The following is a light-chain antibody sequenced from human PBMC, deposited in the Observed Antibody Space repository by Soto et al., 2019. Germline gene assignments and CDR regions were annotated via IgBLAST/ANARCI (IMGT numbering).Light chain of an antibody. V-gene: IGKV1-39*01. CDR3: QQNYSSPWT. CDR2: AAS. CDR1: QTISTN. J-gene: IGKJ1*01. Sequence: DIQMTQSPSSLSASVGDRVTLTCRASQTISTNLAWYQQKPGKAPRLLIYAASSRPSGTPSRFSGSGSGTEFTLTISSLQSEDFATYYCQQNYSSPWTFGQGTKVDIK.